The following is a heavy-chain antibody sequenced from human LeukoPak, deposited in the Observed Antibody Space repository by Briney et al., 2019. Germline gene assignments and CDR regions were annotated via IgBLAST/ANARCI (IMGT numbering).Heavy chain of an antibody. CDR2: IIDNGRKV. J-gene: IGHJ4*02. CDR3: ARAGEDSRGHYQGFDF. CDR1: GFTFSDHY. D-gene: IGHD3-22*01. V-gene: IGHV3-11*04. Sequence: GGSLRLSCAVSGFTFSDHYMGWIRQAPGKGLEWVSYIIDNGRKVYYADSVKGRFTISRDNAKNSLYLQMNRLRAEGTAVYYCARAGEDSRGHYQGFDFWGQGTLVTVSS.